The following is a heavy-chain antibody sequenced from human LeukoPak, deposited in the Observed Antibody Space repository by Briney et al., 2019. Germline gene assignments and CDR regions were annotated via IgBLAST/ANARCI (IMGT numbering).Heavy chain of an antibody. D-gene: IGHD6-19*01. CDR1: GFTFSSYW. Sequence: GGSLRLSCAASGFTFSSYWMHWVRQAPGKGLVWVSRINSDGSSTSYADSVKGRFTISRDNTKNLVYLQINSLRAEDTAVHYCAREGGSSGWYDAFHIWGQGTMVTVSS. J-gene: IGHJ3*02. CDR2: INSDGSST. CDR3: AREGGSSGWYDAFHI. V-gene: IGHV3-74*01.